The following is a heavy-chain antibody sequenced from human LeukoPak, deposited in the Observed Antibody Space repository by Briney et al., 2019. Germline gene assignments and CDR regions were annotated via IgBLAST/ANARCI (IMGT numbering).Heavy chain of an antibody. CDR3: ARGIAPVYYMDV. V-gene: IGHV1-8*03. Sequence: ASVKVSCKASGYTFTNYDINWVRQATGQGLEWMGWMNPNSGNTGYAQNFQGRVTITRNTSISTAYMELSSLRSDDTAVYYCARGIAPVYYMDVWGKGTTDTVSS. D-gene: IGHD2-15*01. CDR2: MNPNSGNT. J-gene: IGHJ6*03. CDR1: GYTFTNYD.